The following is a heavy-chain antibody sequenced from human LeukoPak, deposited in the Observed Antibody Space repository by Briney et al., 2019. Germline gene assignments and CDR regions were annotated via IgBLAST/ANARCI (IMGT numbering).Heavy chain of an antibody. CDR2: ISAYNGNT. V-gene: IGHV1-18*01. CDR1: GYTFTSYG. Sequence: ASVKVSFKASGYTFTSYGISWVRQAPGQGLEWMGWISAYNGNTNYAQKLQGRVTMTTDTSTSTAYMELRSLRSDDTAVYYCAIPHRSAYSSGWYFDYWGQGTLVTVSS. J-gene: IGHJ4*02. D-gene: IGHD6-19*01. CDR3: AIPHRSAYSSGWYFDY.